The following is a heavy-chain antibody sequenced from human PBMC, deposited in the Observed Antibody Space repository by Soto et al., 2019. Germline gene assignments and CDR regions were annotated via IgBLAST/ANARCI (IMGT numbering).Heavy chain of an antibody. D-gene: IGHD2-15*01. CDR3: ARGPRYCSGGSCYRNYYYYYYMDV. CDR1: GGSFSGYY. J-gene: IGHJ6*03. V-gene: IGHV4-34*01. CDR2: INHSGST. Sequence: SETLSLTCAVYGGSFSGYYWSWIRQPPGKGLEWIGEINHSGSTNYNPSLKSRVTISVDTSKNQFSLKLSSVTAADTAVYYCARGPRYCSGGSCYRNYYYYYYMDVWGKGTTVTVSS.